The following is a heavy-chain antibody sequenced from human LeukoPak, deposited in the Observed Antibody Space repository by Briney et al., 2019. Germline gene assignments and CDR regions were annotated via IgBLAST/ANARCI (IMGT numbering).Heavy chain of an antibody. CDR2: INHSGST. Sequence: SETLSLTCAVYGGSFSGYYWSWIRQPPGKGLEWIGEINHSGSTNYNPSLKSRVTISVDTSKNQFSLKLSSVTAADTAVYYCARDAGHQLSRRNYYAMGVWGQGTTVTVSS. J-gene: IGHJ6*02. V-gene: IGHV4-34*01. D-gene: IGHD1-1*01. CDR1: GGSFSGYY. CDR3: ARDAGHQLSRRNYYAMGV.